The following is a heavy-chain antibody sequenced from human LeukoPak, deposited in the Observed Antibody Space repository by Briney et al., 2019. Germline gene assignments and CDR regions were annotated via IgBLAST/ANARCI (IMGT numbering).Heavy chain of an antibody. CDR3: ARERGRALNYFDY. Sequence: GVSLTLSCEASGFTISRYWMTWLRPAPAKGLARVATIKQDGSEQDYVDSVKGRFTISRDNAKKSLFLQMNSLRVEDRAVYYCARERGRALNYFDYWGQGTLVTVSS. CDR2: IKQDGSEQ. CDR1: GFTISRYW. V-gene: IGHV3-7*01. D-gene: IGHD2-15*01. J-gene: IGHJ4*02.